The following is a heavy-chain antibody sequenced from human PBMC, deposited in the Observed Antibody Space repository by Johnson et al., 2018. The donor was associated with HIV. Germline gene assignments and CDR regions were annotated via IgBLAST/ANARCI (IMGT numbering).Heavy chain of an antibody. CDR1: GFIFSNAW. J-gene: IGHJ3*02. CDR2: IKNKADGGTT. D-gene: IGHD6-19*01. V-gene: IGHV3-15*01. Sequence: VQLVESGGGVVQPGGSLRLSCAASGFIFSNAWMSWVRQAPGKGLEWAGHIKNKADGGTTDYAALVKGRFTISRDDSKNTLYLQMNSLKTEDTAVYYCTTASRGGWIWGQGTMVTVSS. CDR3: TTASRGGWI.